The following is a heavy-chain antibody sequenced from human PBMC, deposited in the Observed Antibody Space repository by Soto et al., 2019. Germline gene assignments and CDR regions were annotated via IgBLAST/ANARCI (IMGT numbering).Heavy chain of an antibody. V-gene: IGHV3-48*03. CDR1: GFTFSSYE. J-gene: IGHJ4*02. D-gene: IGHD5-18*01. CDR3: ARESWRIQPDFDY. Sequence: GGSLRLSCEASGFTFSSYEMNWVRQAPGKGLEWVSYISTSGSDIYYADSVKGRFTISRDNAKNSLYLQMNSLRAEDTAVYYCARESWRIQPDFDYWGQGTLVTVSS. CDR2: ISTSGSDI.